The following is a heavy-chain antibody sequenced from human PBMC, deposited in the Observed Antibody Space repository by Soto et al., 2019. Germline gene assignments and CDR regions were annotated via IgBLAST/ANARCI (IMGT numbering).Heavy chain of an antibody. CDR1: GFTFSSYG. CDR3: AKGEYSSSGFNYYYYFGMDV. V-gene: IGHV3-30*18. Sequence: QVQLVESGGGVVQPGRSLRLSCAASGFTFSSYGMHWVRQAPGKGLEWVAVISYDGSNKYYADSVKGRFTISRDNSKNPLYLQMNSLRAEDTAVYYCAKGEYSSSGFNYYYYFGMDVWGQGTTVTVSS. J-gene: IGHJ6*02. CDR2: ISYDGSNK. D-gene: IGHD6-6*01.